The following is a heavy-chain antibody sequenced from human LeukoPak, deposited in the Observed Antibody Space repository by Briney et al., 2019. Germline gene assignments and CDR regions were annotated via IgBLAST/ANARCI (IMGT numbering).Heavy chain of an antibody. CDR1: GFTFSSYG. Sequence: GGSLRLSCAASGFTFSSYGMHWVRQAPGKGREWVAVISYDGSNKYYADSVKGRFTISRDNSKNTLYLQMNSLRAEDTAVYYCARDLDYGGNSYYFDYWGQGTLVTVSS. CDR2: ISYDGSNK. V-gene: IGHV3-30*03. CDR3: ARDLDYGGNSYYFDY. D-gene: IGHD4-23*01. J-gene: IGHJ4*02.